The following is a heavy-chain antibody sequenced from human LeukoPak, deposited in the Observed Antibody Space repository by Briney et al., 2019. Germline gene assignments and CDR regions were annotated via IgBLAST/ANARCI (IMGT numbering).Heavy chain of an antibody. J-gene: IGHJ6*03. CDR1: GYTFTSYD. Sequence: ASVKVSCKASGYTFTSYDINWVRQATGQGLEWMGWMNPNSGNTGYAQKFQGRVTITRNTSISTAYMELSSLRSEDTAVYYCAREFTYYYYMDVWGKGTTVTVSS. CDR3: AREFTYYYYMDV. V-gene: IGHV1-8*03. CDR2: MNPNSGNT.